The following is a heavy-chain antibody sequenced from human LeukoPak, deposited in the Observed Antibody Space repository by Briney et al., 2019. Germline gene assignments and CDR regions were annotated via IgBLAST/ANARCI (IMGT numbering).Heavy chain of an antibody. Sequence: GGSLRLSCEASGYTFSSYGMHWVRQAPGKGLEWVAVISYDGSNKYYADSVKGRFSISRDNSKNTLYLQMNSLRTEDTAVYYCVKAVYDSSGHYPLGLDYWGQGTPVTVSS. V-gene: IGHV3-30*18. J-gene: IGHJ4*02. CDR1: GYTFSSYG. D-gene: IGHD3-22*01. CDR2: ISYDGSNK. CDR3: VKAVYDSSGHYPLGLDY.